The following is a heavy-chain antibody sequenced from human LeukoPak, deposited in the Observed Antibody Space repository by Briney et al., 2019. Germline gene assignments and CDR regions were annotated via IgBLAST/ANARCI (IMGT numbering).Heavy chain of an antibody. Sequence: ASVKVSCKVSGYTLTELSMHWVRQAPGKGLEWMGGFDPEDGETIYAQKFQGRVTTTEDTSTDTAYMELSSLRSEDTAVYYCATHDQDFGYWGQGTLVTVSS. J-gene: IGHJ4*02. CDR3: ATHDQDFGY. CDR2: FDPEDGET. D-gene: IGHD3-16*01. CDR1: GYTLTELS. V-gene: IGHV1-24*01.